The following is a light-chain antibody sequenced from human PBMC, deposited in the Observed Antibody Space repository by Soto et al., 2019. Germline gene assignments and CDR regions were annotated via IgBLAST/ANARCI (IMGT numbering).Light chain of an antibody. CDR2: LGS. CDR3: MQPLQTPWT. J-gene: IGKJ1*01. Sequence: DIVMTQSPLSLPVTPGEPASISCRSSQSLLHSNGYNYLDRYLQKPGQSPQLLIYLGSNRASGVPDRFSGSGSGTDFTLKISRVEAEDVGVYYCMQPLQTPWTFGQGTKVEIK. CDR1: QSLLHSNGYNY. V-gene: IGKV2-28*01.